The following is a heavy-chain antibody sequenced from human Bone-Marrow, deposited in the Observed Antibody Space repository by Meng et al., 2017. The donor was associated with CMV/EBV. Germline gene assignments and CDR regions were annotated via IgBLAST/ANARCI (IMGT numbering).Heavy chain of an antibody. CDR3: ARTMYSFDSSGPFDY. CDR2: INPSSGGT. D-gene: IGHD3-22*01. CDR1: GYTFTGYY. J-gene: IGHJ4*02. V-gene: IGHV1-2*02. Sequence: ASVKVSCKASGYTFTGYYMHWVRQAPGQGPEWMGWINPSSGGTKNAQKFQGRVTMTRDTSISTAYMELSRLRSDDTAVYYCARTMYSFDSSGPFDYWGRGTLVTVSS.